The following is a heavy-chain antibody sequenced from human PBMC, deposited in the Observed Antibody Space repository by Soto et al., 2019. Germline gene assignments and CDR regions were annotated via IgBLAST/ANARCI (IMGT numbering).Heavy chain of an antibody. V-gene: IGHV3-23*01. CDR2: INTSGGST. D-gene: IGHD2-15*01. Sequence: GGSLRLSCAASGFTFSTYAMSWVRQAPGKGLEWVSTINTSGGSTYYADSVKGRFTISRDNSKNTLYLQMNSLRPEDTAVYYYAKFYGGKSAHTYTIDPWGQGTLVTVSS. CDR1: GFTFSTYA. J-gene: IGHJ5*02. CDR3: AKFYGGKSAHTYTIDP.